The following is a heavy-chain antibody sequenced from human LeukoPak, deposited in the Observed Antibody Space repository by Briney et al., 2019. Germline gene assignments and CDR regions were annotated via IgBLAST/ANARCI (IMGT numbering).Heavy chain of an antibody. Sequence: SETLSLTCAVYGGSFSGYYWSWIRHPPGKGLEWIGEINHSGSTNYNPSLKSRVTISVDTSKNQFSLKLSSVTAADTAVYYCARVSRRYFQPWGQGTLVTVSS. J-gene: IGHJ1*01. CDR2: INHSGST. CDR3: ARVSRRYFQP. V-gene: IGHV4-34*01. CDR1: GGSFSGYY.